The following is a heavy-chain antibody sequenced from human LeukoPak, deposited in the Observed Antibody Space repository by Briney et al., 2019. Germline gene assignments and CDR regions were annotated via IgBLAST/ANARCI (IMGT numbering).Heavy chain of an antibody. D-gene: IGHD6-13*01. CDR2: IYSGGST. J-gene: IGHJ3*02. CDR3: AREMYSSSPTDAFDI. Sequence: GGSLRLSCAASGFTVSSNYMSWVRQAPGKGLEWVSVIYSGGSTYYADSVKGRFTISRDNSKNTLYLQMNSLRAEDTAVYYCAREMYSSSPTDAFDIWGQGTMVTVSS. V-gene: IGHV3-66*01. CDR1: GFTVSSNY.